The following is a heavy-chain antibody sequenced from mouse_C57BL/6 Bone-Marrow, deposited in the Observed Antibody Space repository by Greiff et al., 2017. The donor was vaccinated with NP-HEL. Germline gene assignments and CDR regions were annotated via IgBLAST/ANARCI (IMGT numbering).Heavy chain of an antibody. J-gene: IGHJ1*03. CDR2: IYPGSGNT. CDR1: GYSFTSYY. D-gene: IGHD1-1*01. CDR3: ARREGLRGYFDV. Sequence: SGPELVKPGASVKISCKASGYSFTSYYIHWVKQRPGQGLEWIGWIYPGSGNTKYNEKFKGKATLTADTSSSTAYMQLSSLTSEDSAVYYCARREGLRGYFDVWGTGTTVTVSS. V-gene: IGHV1-66*01.